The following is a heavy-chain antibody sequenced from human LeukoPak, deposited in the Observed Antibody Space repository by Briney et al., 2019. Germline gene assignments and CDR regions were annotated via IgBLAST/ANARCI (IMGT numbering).Heavy chain of an antibody. CDR1: GGSFSGYY. CDR2: INHSGST. V-gene: IGHV4-34*01. Sequence: SETLSLTCAVYGGSFSGYYWSWIRQPPGKGLEWIGEINHSGSTNYNPSLKSRVSISVDTSKNQFSLKLSSVTAADTADYFCARDYVGVAGTFDYWGQGTLVTVSS. CDR3: ARDYVGVAGTFDY. J-gene: IGHJ4*02. D-gene: IGHD6-19*01.